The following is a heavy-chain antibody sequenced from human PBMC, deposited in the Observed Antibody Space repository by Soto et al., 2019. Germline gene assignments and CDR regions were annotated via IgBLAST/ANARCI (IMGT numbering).Heavy chain of an antibody. CDR3: ARGDSSSSSRYPDAYYYYYYGMDV. CDR1: GGTFSSYA. CDR2: IIPIFGTA. Sequence: ASVKVSCKASGGTFSSYAISWVRQAPGQGLEWMGGIIPIFGTANYAQKFQGRVTITADESTSTAYMELSSLRSEDTAVYYCARGDSSSSSRYPDAYYYYYYGMDVWGQGTTVTVSS. V-gene: IGHV1-69*13. J-gene: IGHJ6*02. D-gene: IGHD6-6*01.